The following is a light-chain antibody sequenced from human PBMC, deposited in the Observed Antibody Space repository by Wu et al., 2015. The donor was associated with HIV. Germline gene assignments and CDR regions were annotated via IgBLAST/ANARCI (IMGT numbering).Light chain of an antibody. J-gene: IGKJ1*01. CDR1: QSISNW. V-gene: IGKV1-5*03. Sequence: DIQMTQSPSTLSASVGDRVTITCRASQSISNWLAWYQQKPGKAPKFLIYRASNLQSGVPSRFSGSGSGTEFTLTISSLQPDDFATYYCQQYNSYPPWTFGQGTKVEIK. CDR3: QQYNSYPPWT. CDR2: RAS.